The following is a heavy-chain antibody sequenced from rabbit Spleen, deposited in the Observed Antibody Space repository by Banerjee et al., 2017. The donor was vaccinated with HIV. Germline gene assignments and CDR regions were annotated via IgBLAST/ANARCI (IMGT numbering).Heavy chain of an antibody. J-gene: IGHJ4*01. Sequence: QSLEESGGGLVQPEGSLALTCKASGFSFSSSDYICWVRQAPGKGLEWISCIAGSSSGFTYSATWAKGRFTISKTSSTTVTLQMTSLTAADTATYFCAKGAGTGNAYVTFTLWGPGTLVTVS. D-gene: IGHD6-1*01. CDR1: GFSFSSSDY. CDR2: IAGSSSGFT. V-gene: IGHV1S40*01. CDR3: AKGAGTGNAYVTFTL.